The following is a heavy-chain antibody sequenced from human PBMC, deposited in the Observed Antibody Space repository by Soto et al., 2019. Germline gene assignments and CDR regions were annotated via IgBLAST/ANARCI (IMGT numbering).Heavy chain of an antibody. J-gene: IGHJ4*02. V-gene: IGHV3-48*02. CDR1: GFTFSSYT. Sequence: EVQLVDSGGGLVQPGGSLRLSCAASGFTFSSYTMNWVRQAPGKGLEWISYISSSSRTIYYADSVKGRFTISRDNAQNSLYLQMTSLRDEDTAVYYCARVRTRALDYWGQGTLVTVSS. CDR2: ISSSSRTI. D-gene: IGHD2-8*01. CDR3: ARVRTRALDY.